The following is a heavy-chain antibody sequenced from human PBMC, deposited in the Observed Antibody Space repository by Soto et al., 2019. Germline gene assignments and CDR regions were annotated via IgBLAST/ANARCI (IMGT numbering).Heavy chain of an antibody. CDR3: AKLSCTSSTCYFPGWFDP. CDR2: VYYSGSS. CDR1: GDSISGGASI. Sequence: PSETLSLTCTVSGDSISGGASIWSWIRQPPGKGLEWIANVYYSGSSYYNPSLKSRLTISVDTTKNQFSLQLKSMTAADTAVYYCAKLSCTSSTCYFPGWFDPWGQGTLVTVSS. V-gene: IGHV4-31*03. J-gene: IGHJ5*02. D-gene: IGHD2-2*01.